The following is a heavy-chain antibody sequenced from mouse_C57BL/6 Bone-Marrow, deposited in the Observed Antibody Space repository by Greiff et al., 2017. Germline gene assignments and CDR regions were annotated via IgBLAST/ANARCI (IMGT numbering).Heavy chain of an antibody. J-gene: IGHJ4*01. Sequence: QVQLQQPGAELVMPGASVKLSCKASGYTFTSYWMHWVKQRPGQGLEWIGEIDPSASYTNYNQKFKGKSTLTVDKSSSTAYMQLSSLTSEDSAVYCCARWGYDGYYGDYAMDYWGQGASVTVSS. D-gene: IGHD2-3*01. V-gene: IGHV1-69*01. CDR2: IDPSASYT. CDR3: ARWGYDGYYGDYAMDY. CDR1: GYTFTSYW.